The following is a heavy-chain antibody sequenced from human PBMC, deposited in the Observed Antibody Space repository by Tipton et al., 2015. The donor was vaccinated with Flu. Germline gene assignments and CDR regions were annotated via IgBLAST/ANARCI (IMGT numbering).Heavy chain of an antibody. V-gene: IGHV4-38-2*01. CDR3: PRRDYSNYVSEPKNWFDP. CDR1: GYSIRSSNYY. CDR2: IFHSGNT. J-gene: IGHJ5*02. D-gene: IGHD4-11*01. Sequence: TLSLTCAVSGYSIRSSNYYWGWIRQPPGKGLEWIGNIFHSGNTYHNPSLKSRVTISVDTSRSQFSLKLSSVTAADTAVYNCPRRDYSNYVSEPKNWFDPWGQGALVTVSS.